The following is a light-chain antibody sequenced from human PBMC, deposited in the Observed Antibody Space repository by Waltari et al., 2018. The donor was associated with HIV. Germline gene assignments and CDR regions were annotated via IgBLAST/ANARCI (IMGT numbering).Light chain of an antibody. V-gene: IGLV3-9*01. CDR1: NIGTKT. Sequence: SYEMTQPLSVSVALGQTARITFGGNNIGTKTVHWFQQKPGQAPVLVIYRDTNRPSGLPERFSGSNLWNTATLTISRAQAEDEADYYCQVRDSTFYVFGPGTKVTVL. J-gene: IGLJ1*01. CDR2: RDT. CDR3: QVRDSTFYV.